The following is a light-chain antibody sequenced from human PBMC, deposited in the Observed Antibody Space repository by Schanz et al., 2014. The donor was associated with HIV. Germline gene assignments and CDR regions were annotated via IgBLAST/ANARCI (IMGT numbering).Light chain of an antibody. CDR2: GAS. J-gene: IGKJ4*01. CDR3: HFFGNSGGT. Sequence: EIVMTQSPGTLSVSPGERATLSCRASQTVSNNLAWYQQKPGQAPRLLIYGASTRVTGIPARFSGSGSGTEFTLTISRLEPEDFAVYYCHFFGNSGGTFGGGTKVEIK. V-gene: IGKV3-15*01. CDR1: QTVSNN.